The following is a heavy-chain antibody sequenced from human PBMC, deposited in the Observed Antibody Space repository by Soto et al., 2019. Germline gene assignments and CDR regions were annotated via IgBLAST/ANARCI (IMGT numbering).Heavy chain of an antibody. V-gene: IGHV1-3*01. Sequence: VASVKVSCKASGYTFTSYAMHWVRQAPGQRLEWMGWINAGNGNTKYSQKFQGRVTITRDTSASTAYMELNSLRSEDTAVYYCARAPFSPVGNWFGPWGQRTLVTVSS. CDR2: INAGNGNT. CDR1: GYTFTSYA. CDR3: ARAPFSPVGNWFGP. J-gene: IGHJ5*02.